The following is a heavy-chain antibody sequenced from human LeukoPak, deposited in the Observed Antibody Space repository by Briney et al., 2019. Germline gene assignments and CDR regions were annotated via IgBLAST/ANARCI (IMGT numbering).Heavy chain of an antibody. CDR1: GYTFSASY. Sequence: ASVKVSCKAFGYTFSASYIHWVRQAPGQGLEWMAWINPDGGGTTYAQNFEGRVTVTRDTSISTVYMDLNSLKSDDTAVYYCARGLLRELKGFDPWGQGTLVTVSS. CDR3: ARGLLRELKGFDP. CDR2: INPDGGGT. D-gene: IGHD1-7*01. J-gene: IGHJ5*02. V-gene: IGHV1-2*02.